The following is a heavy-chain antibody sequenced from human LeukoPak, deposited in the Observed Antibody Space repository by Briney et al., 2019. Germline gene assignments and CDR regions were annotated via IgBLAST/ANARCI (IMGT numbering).Heavy chain of an antibody. D-gene: IGHD3-3*02. Sequence: GGSLRLSCAASGFTFSSYAMSWVRQASGKGLEWVSVISNNGGSTHYADSVKGRFTISRDNSKNMLYLQMNSLRAEDTAIYYCVLAEYWGQGTLVTVSS. J-gene: IGHJ4*02. CDR3: VLAEY. CDR2: ISNNGGST. CDR1: GFTFSSYA. V-gene: IGHV3-23*01.